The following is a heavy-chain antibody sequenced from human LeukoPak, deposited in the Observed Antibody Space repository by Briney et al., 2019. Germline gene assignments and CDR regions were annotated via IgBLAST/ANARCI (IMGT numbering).Heavy chain of an antibody. J-gene: IGHJ6*03. CDR2: IYYSGRT. CDR3: AKSYYDFWSGYYTGMGYYYYMDV. D-gene: IGHD3-3*01. V-gene: IGHV4-39*01. CDR1: GGSISSSSYY. Sequence: PSETLSLTCTLSGGSISSSSYYWGWIRQPPGKGLEWLGSIYYSGRTYYNPSLKSRVPISVDTSKNQFSLKLSSVNAADTAVYYCAKSYYDFWSGYYTGMGYYYYMDVWGKGTTVTVSS.